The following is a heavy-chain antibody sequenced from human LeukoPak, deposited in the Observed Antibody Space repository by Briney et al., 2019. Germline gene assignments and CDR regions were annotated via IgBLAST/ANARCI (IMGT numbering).Heavy chain of an antibody. V-gene: IGHV3-11*06. CDR3: ARQGNNWFDP. Sequence: GGSLRLSCAASGFTFSDYYMSWIRQAPEKGLEWVSYISSSSNYTNYADSVKGRFTISRDNAKNSLYLQMNSLTAEDTAVYYCARQGNNWFDPWGQGTLVTVSS. J-gene: IGHJ5*02. CDR1: GFTFSDYY. CDR2: ISSSSNYT.